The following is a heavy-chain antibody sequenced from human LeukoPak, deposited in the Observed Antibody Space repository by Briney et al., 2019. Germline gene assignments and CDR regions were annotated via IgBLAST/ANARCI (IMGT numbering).Heavy chain of an antibody. CDR3: TRQWHTPSDY. D-gene: IGHD6-19*01. Sequence: GGSLRLSCAASGFIFNNYWMHWVRQTPGEGPLWLSRSDGSSTSYAYSVQGRFIISRDNAKNTLYLQMNSLRAKDTAVYYCTRQWHTPSDYWGQGTLVTVSS. CDR1: GFIFNNYW. CDR2: SDGSST. V-gene: IGHV3-74*01. J-gene: IGHJ4*02.